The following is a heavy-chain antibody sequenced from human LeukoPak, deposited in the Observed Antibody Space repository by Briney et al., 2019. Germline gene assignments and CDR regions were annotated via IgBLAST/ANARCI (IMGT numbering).Heavy chain of an antibody. CDR1: GGSISSYY. CDR3: ARLSVSLNAFDM. Sequence: SETLSLTCTVSGGSISSYYWSWIRQLPGKGLEWIGYIYYSGSTNYNPSLKSRVTISVDTSKNQFSMKLSSVTAADTAVYYCARLSVSLNAFDMWGQGTMVTASS. V-gene: IGHV4-59*01. CDR2: IYYSGST. J-gene: IGHJ3*02.